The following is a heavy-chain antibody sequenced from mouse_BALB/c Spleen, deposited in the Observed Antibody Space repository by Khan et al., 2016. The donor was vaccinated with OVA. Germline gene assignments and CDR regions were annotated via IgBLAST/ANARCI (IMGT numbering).Heavy chain of an antibody. CDR1: GYSITSDYA. J-gene: IGHJ4*01. V-gene: IGHV3-2*02. Sequence: EVQLVESGPGLVKPSQSLSLTCTVTGYSITSDYAWNWIRQFPGNKLEWMGYISFSGSTSYNPSLRSRISITRDTSKNQFFLQLNSVTTEATATYNCARKNYYGYAVDYWGQGTSVTVSS. CDR2: ISFSGST. D-gene: IGHD1-1*01. CDR3: ARKNYYGYAVDY.